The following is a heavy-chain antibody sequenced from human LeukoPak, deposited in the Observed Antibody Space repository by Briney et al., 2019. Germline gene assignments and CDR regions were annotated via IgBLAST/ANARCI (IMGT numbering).Heavy chain of an antibody. CDR3: VRDSSDAYNPEPGY. V-gene: IGHV3-7*01. CDR1: GFTFSSFW. D-gene: IGHD1-1*01. J-gene: IGHJ4*02. Sequence: GGSLRLSCAASGFTFSSFWMIWVRQAPGKGLEWVANINQDGRKIYYVDSVKGRFTISRDNAKNSLYLQMNSLRAEDTAVYYCVRDSSDAYNPEPGYWGQGTLVTVSS. CDR2: INQDGRKI.